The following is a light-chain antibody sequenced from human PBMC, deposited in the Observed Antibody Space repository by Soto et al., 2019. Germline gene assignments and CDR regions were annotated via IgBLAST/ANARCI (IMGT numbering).Light chain of an antibody. CDR2: KAS. Sequence: DIPMTQSPSTLSASVGDRVTITCRASQSLSSWLAWYQQKPGKAPKLLIYKASSLESGVPSRFSGSGSGTEFTLTISSLQPDDFATYYCQQYNSSPWTFGQGTKVEIK. J-gene: IGKJ1*01. V-gene: IGKV1-5*03. CDR3: QQYNSSPWT. CDR1: QSLSSW.